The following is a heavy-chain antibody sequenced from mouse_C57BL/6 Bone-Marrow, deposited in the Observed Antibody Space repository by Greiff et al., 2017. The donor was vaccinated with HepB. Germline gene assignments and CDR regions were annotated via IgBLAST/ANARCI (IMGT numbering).Heavy chain of an antibody. D-gene: IGHD3-1*01. Sequence: QVQLQQPGAELVKPGASVKLSCKASGYTFTSYWMHWVKQRPGQGLEWIGMIHPNSGSTNYNEKFKSKATLTVDKSSSTAYMQLSSLTSEDSAVYYCARLGLPYYYAMDYWGQGTSVTVSS. V-gene: IGHV1-64*01. J-gene: IGHJ4*01. CDR2: IHPNSGST. CDR1: GYTFTSYW. CDR3: ARLGLPYYYAMDY.